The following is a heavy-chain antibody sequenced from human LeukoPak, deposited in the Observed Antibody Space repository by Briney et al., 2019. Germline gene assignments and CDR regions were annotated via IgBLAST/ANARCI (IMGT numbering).Heavy chain of an antibody. J-gene: IGHJ6*03. Sequence: SETLSLTCTVSGGSMFSYHWSWVRQPAGEGLEWIGHIYAGGSTNYSPSLKSRVTMSVDTTKNQFPLKLKSVTAADTAVYYCARLRFYDSSGYSPGYYMDVWGKGTTVIVSS. CDR2: IYAGGST. D-gene: IGHD3-22*01. V-gene: IGHV4-4*07. CDR1: GGSMFSYH. CDR3: ARLRFYDSSGYSPGYYMDV.